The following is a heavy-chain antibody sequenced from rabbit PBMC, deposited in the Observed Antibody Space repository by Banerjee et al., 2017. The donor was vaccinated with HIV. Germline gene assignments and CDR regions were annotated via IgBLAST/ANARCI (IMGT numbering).Heavy chain of an antibody. J-gene: IGHJ3*01. D-gene: IGHD8-1*01. Sequence: QEQLVESGGGLVKPEGSLTLTCTASGFSFSNKYVMCWVRQAPGKGLEWIACINTGSGNTYYASWAKGRFTISKTSSTTVTLQMTSLTAADTATYFCARDRDTGSVYYFDWWGQGTLVTVS. V-gene: IGHV1S45*01. CDR3: ARDRDTGSVYYFDW. CDR2: INTGSGNT. CDR1: GFSFSNKYV.